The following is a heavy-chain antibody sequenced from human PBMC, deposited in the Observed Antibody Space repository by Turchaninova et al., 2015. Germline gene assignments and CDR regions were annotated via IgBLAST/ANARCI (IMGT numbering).Heavy chain of an antibody. CDR3: ARLSGDLDGTDY. CDR2: MYHRGST. Sequence: QVQLQESXXXLVXXSETLSLTXAXSGYSSSRGSYWGWIRQPPGTGREGMGSMYHRGSTYYNPSLKRRVTISVDTNKNQFSLRLSPGTAADTAVYYCARLSGDLDGTDYWGQGTLVTVSS. J-gene: IGHJ4*02. CDR1: GYSSSRGSY. V-gene: IGHV4-38-2*01. D-gene: IGHD7-27*01.